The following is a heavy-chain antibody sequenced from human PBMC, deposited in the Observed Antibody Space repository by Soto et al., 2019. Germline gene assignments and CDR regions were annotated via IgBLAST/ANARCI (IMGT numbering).Heavy chain of an antibody. CDR2: IWNDGSNK. CDR1: GFIFGRFG. J-gene: IGHJ4*02. Sequence: QVQLVESGGGVVQPGRSLKLSCAASGFIFGRFGMHWVRQPPGKGLEWVAVIWNDGSNKLYADSVQGRFTISRDNSKNTLCLEMDSLRAEDTAVYYCASDHDSGFGDSVPAGLDYWGQGTLVTVSS. V-gene: IGHV3-33*01. CDR3: ASDHDSGFGDSVPAGLDY. D-gene: IGHD2-21*02.